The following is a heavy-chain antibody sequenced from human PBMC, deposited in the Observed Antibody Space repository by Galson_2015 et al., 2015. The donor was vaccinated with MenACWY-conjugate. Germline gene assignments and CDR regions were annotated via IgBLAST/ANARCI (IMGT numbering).Heavy chain of an antibody. Sequence: QSGAEVKKPGESLKISCKGSGYSFTTYWIGWVRQMPGKGLEWMGIIYPSDSDTRYSPSFQGQVTISADKSISTAYLQWSSLKASDTAMYYCARLGRLYCSSTNCYGGDAFDIWGQGTIVTVSS. V-gene: IGHV5-51*01. CDR1: GYSFTTYW. CDR3: ARLGRLYCSSTNCYGGDAFDI. CDR2: IYPSDSDT. D-gene: IGHD2-2*01. J-gene: IGHJ3*02.